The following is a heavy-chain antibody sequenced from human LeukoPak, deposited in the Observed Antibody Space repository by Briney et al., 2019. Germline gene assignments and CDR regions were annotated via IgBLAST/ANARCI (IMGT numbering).Heavy chain of an antibody. Sequence: PSETLSLTCTVSGGSISSSSYYWGWIRQPPGKGLEWIGSIYYRGITYYNPSLKSRVTISVDTSKNQFSLKLSSVTAADTAVYYCARVVYDSSTYPKSYFDFWGQGTLVTVSS. CDR3: ARVVYDSSTYPKSYFDF. D-gene: IGHD3-22*01. J-gene: IGHJ4*02. CDR2: IYYRGIT. V-gene: IGHV4-39*07. CDR1: GGSISSSSYY.